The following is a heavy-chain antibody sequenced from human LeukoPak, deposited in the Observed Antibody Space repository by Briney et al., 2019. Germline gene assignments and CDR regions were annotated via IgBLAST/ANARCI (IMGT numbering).Heavy chain of an antibody. Sequence: PSETLSLTCTVSGGSISSYYWSWIRQPPGKGLEWIAYMYYSGSTNYNPSLKSRVTMSVDKSKKQFSLNLSSVTAADTAVYYCATYFYGDYASYYFDRWGQGTLVTVSS. D-gene: IGHD4-17*01. J-gene: IGHJ4*02. CDR1: GGSISSYY. CDR2: MYYSGST. CDR3: ATYFYGDYASYYFDR. V-gene: IGHV4-59*12.